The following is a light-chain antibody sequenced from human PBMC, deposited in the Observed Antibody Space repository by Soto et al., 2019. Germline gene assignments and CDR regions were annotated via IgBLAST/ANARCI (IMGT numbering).Light chain of an antibody. Sequence: DIQMTQSPSTLSASVGDRVTITCRASQSISSWLAWNQQKPGKAPKVLIYDASSLESGVPSRFSGSGCRTAFTLTNGILRPDDFAADFCQRPFGGGTKVEFK. CDR2: DAS. CDR3: QRP. V-gene: IGKV1-5*01. J-gene: IGKJ4*01. CDR1: QSISSW.